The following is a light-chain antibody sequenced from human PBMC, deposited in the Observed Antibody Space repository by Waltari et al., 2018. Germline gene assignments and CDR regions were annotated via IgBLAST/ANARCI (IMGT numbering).Light chain of an antibody. J-gene: IGLJ2*01. CDR2: DVT. CDR1: SNDVGGYHY. V-gene: IGLV2-11*01. Sequence: QSALTQPRSVSGSPGQSVTISCTGTSNDVGGYHYVSWYQHHPGEVPKLMIYDVTQRPSGVPDRFSGSKSGNTASLTISGLQSDDEADYYCSSSGGTYFVFGGGTRLTVL. CDR3: SSSGGTYFV.